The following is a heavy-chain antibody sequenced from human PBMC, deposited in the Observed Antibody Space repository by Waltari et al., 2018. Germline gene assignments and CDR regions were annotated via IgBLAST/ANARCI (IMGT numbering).Heavy chain of an antibody. CDR3: ARGDRGDS. J-gene: IGHJ4*02. D-gene: IGHD2-21*02. CDR2: IKHDGSQK. CDR1: GFIFNNYW. V-gene: IGHV3-7*01. Sequence: EVYLVESGGGLVQPGGSLRLSCEASGFIFNNYWMNWVRQPPGKRLEWVANIKHDGSQKNYVDSVKGRFTMCRDNAKNSLYLQMNSLRLEDTAVYYCARGDRGDSWGQGTLVTVSS.